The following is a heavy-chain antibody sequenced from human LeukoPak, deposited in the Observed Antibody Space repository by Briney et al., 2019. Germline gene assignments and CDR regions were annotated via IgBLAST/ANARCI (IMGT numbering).Heavy chain of an antibody. CDR2: ISRGGNTI. CDR1: GFTFSDYY. V-gene: IGHV3-11*01. J-gene: IGHJ4*02. CDR3: ASSRSITFDY. Sequence: PGGSLRLSCAASGFTFSDYYMYWIRQAPGKGLEWVSYISRGGNTIYYSDSVKGRFTISRDNAKSSLNLQMNSLRAEDTAVYYCASSRSITFDYWGQGTLVSVSS.